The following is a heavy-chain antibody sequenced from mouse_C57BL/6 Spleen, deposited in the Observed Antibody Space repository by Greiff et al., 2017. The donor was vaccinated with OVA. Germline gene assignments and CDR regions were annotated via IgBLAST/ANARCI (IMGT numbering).Heavy chain of an antibody. CDR1: GYTFTSYW. CDR2: IYPGNSDT. CDR3: TKAPYYDYDVGAMDY. Sequence: DVKLQESGTVLARPGASVKMSCKTSGYTFTSYWMHWVKQRPGQGLEWIGAIYPGNSDTSYNQKFKGKAKLTAVTSASTAYMELSSLTNEDSAVYYCTKAPYYDYDVGAMDYWGQGTSVTVSS. V-gene: IGHV1-5*01. J-gene: IGHJ4*01. D-gene: IGHD2-4*01.